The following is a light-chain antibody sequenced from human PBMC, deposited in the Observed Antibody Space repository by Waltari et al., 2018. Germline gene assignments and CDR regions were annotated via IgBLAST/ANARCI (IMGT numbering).Light chain of an antibody. CDR2: KAS. CDR3: QQYNTYPLT. Sequence: DIQMTQSPSTLSASVGDRVTITCRASQSISTLLAWYQQKPGKAPKLLIYKASSLESGVPSTFSGSGSGTEFTLTISSLQPDDFATYYCQQYNTYPLTCGGGTKVEIK. J-gene: IGKJ4*01. CDR1: QSISTL. V-gene: IGKV1-5*03.